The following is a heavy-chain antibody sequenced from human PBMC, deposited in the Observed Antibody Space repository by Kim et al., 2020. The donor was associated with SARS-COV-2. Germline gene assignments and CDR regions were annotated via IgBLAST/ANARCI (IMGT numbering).Heavy chain of an antibody. CDR2: VDYSGTS. CDR1: GGSISSSYYY. V-gene: IGHV4-39*01. Sequence: SETLSLTCTVSGGSISSSYYYWGWIRQPPGKGRDWIGTVDYSGTSYYNPSLKRRGTITVDTSENQFSLILTSVTAAATAVDYCARSYYDILTGHNWFDP. D-gene: IGHD3-9*01. CDR3: ARSYYDILTGHNWFDP. J-gene: IGHJ5*02.